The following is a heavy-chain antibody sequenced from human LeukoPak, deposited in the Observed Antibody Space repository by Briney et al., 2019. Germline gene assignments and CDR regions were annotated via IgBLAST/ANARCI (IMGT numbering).Heavy chain of an antibody. V-gene: IGHV3-23*01. Sequence: GGSLRLSCAASGFTFSTYVMSWVRQAPGKGLEWVSAISGSGGSTYYADSVKGRSTISRDNSKNTLYLQMNSLGADDTAVYYCARDHAFSPDYWGQGTLVTVSS. CDR3: ARDHAFSPDY. CDR2: ISGSGGST. D-gene: IGHD2/OR15-2a*01. CDR1: GFTFSTYV. J-gene: IGHJ4*02.